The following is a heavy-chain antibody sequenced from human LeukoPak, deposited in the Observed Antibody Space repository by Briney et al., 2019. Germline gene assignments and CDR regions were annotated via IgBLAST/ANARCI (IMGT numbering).Heavy chain of an antibody. CDR1: GVSISSTNL. D-gene: IGHD1-26*01. Sequence: SETLSHTCCVSGVSISSTNLWRLVRQPPGQGLEWIGEVSLAGQTNYNPSLNGRVTMSLDESSNQLSLKLTSVTAADTAIYYCSRESGAFCPFGYWGQGTLVIVPS. CDR2: VSLAGQT. V-gene: IGHV4-4*02. J-gene: IGHJ4*02. CDR3: SRESGAFCPFGY.